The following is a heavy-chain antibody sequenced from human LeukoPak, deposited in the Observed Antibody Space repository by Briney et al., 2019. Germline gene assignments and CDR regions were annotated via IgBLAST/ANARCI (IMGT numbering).Heavy chain of an antibody. D-gene: IGHD1-26*01. CDR2: INPNSGGT. CDR1: GYTLTDYY. V-gene: IGHV1-2*02. J-gene: IGHJ3*02. Sequence: GASVKVSCKASGYTLTDYYMYWVRQAPGQGLEWMGWINPNSGGTKYAQKFQGRVTMTRDTSIGTAYMELRRLRSDDTAVYYCAIIVGATVAFDIWGQGTMVSVSS. CDR3: AIIVGATVAFDI.